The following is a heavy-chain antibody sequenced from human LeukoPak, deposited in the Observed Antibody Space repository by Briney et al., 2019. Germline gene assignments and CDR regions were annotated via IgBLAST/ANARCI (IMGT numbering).Heavy chain of an antibody. D-gene: IGHD5-18*01. CDR1: GGSFSGYY. V-gene: IGHV4-34*01. Sequence: PSETLSLTCAVYGGSFSGYYWSWIRQPPGKGLEWIGEINHSGSTNYNPSLKSRVTISVDTSKNQFSLKLSSVTAADTAVYYCARAVRYSYGSYYFDYWGQGTPVTVSS. J-gene: IGHJ4*02. CDR3: ARAVRYSYGSYYFDY. CDR2: INHSGST.